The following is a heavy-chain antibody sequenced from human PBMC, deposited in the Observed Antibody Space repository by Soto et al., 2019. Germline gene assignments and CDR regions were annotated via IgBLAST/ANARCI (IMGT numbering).Heavy chain of an antibody. Sequence: EVQLVESGGDLVQPGGSLRFSCAASGFTVSDNYMSWVRRPPGKGLEWVSVIYSGGSTYYADSVWGRFTISRDNSKNTLYLQMNSLWAEDTAVYYCARGVREYNWFDTWGQGTLVTVSS. CDR3: ARGVREYNWFDT. D-gene: IGHD3-10*01. CDR1: GFTVSDNY. V-gene: IGHV3-66*01. J-gene: IGHJ5*02. CDR2: IYSGGST.